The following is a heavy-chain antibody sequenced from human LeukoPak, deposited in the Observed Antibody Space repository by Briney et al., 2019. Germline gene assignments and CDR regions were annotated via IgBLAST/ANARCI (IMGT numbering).Heavy chain of an antibody. CDR1: GGTFSSYA. J-gene: IGHJ5*02. CDR3: ASLYYDLWSGYFNNWFDP. CDR2: ITPILGTA. Sequence: ASVKVSCKASGGTFSSYACSWVRQAPGQGLEWMGGITPILGTANNAQKFQGRATFTTDESTSTAYMELSGLRSNDTALYYCASLYYDLWSGYFNNWFDPWGQGTLVTVSS. D-gene: IGHD3-3*01. V-gene: IGHV1-69*05.